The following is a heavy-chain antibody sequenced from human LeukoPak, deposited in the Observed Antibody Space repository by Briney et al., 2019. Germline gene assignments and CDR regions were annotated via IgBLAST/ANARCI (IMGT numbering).Heavy chain of an antibody. J-gene: IGHJ4*02. CDR3: ARQTGSGLFILP. CDR1: GFTFSSYSMN. CDR2: IYYSGNT. V-gene: IGHV4-39*01. Sequence: GSLRLSCAASGFTFSSYSMNWVRQAPGKGLEWIGSIYYSGNTYYNASLESQVSISIDTSKNQFSLRLTSVTAADTAVYYCARQTGSGLFILPGGQGTLVTVSS. D-gene: IGHD3/OR15-3a*01.